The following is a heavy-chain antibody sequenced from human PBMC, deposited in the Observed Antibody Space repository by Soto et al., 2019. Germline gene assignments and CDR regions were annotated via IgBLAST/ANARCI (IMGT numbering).Heavy chain of an antibody. Sequence: QVQLQQWGAGLLKPSETLSLTCAVYGGSFSGYYWSWIRQPPGKGLEWIGEINHSGSTNYNPSLKRRVTISVDTSKNQFSLKLSSVTAADTAVYYCARGHYDILTGTTSLDYWGQGTLVTVSS. CDR2: INHSGST. CDR3: ARGHYDILTGTTSLDY. V-gene: IGHV4-34*01. CDR1: GGSFSGYY. J-gene: IGHJ4*02. D-gene: IGHD3-9*01.